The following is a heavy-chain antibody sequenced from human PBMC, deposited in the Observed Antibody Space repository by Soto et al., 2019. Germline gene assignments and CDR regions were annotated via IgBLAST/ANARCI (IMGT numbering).Heavy chain of an antibody. Sequence: GGSLRLSCAASGFTFSSYAMSWVRQAPGKGLEWVSAISGSGGSTYYADSVKGRFTISRDNSKNTLYLQMNRLRAEDTAVYYCAKDTYTVSYYYYVDVWGKGTTVTVSS. J-gene: IGHJ6*03. V-gene: IGHV3-23*01. CDR2: ISGSGGST. CDR3: AKDTYTVSYYYYVDV. D-gene: IGHD3-16*01. CDR1: GFTFSSYA.